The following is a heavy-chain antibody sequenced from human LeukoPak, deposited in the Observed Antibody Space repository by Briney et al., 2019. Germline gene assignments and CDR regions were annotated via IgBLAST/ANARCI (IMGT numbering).Heavy chain of an antibody. V-gene: IGHV1-18*01. D-gene: IGHD3-22*01. CDR2: ISAYNGNT. J-gene: IGHJ6*03. CDR1: GYTFTSYG. CDR3: ARVVDYYDSSGRSPKDNYYYYMDV. Sequence: ASVKASCKASGYTFTSYGISWVRQAPGQGLEWMGWISAYNGNTNYAQKLQGRVTMTTDTSTSAAYMELSSLRSEDTAVYYCARVVDYYDSSGRSPKDNYYYYMDVWGKGTTVTVSS.